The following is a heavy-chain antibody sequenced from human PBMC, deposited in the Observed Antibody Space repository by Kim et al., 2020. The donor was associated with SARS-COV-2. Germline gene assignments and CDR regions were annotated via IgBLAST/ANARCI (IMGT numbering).Heavy chain of an antibody. CDR1: GFTFSSYA. CDR3: AKELVAGHFYYGDECDY. V-gene: IGHV3-23*03. Sequence: GGSLRLSCAASGFTFSSYAMSWVRQAPGKGLEWVSVIYCGGSSTYYADSVKGRFTIARDNSKNTLYLQMNSLRAEDTAVYYWAKELVAGHFYYGDECDY. J-gene: IGHJ4*01. CDR2: IYCGGSST. D-gene: IGHD3-10*01.